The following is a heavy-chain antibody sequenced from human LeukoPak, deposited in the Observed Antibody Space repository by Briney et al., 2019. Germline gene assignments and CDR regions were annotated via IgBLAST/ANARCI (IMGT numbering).Heavy chain of an antibody. J-gene: IGHJ4*02. D-gene: IGHD3-22*01. CDR3: ARHLNYYDSSGYPID. Sequence: SETLSLTCTVSGGSISSSSYYWGWIRQPPGKGLEWIGSIYYSGSTYYNPSLKSRVTISVDTSKNQFSLKLSSVTAADTAVYYCARHLNYYDSSGYPIDWGQGTLVTVSS. CDR2: IYYSGST. CDR1: GGSISSSSYY. V-gene: IGHV4-39*01.